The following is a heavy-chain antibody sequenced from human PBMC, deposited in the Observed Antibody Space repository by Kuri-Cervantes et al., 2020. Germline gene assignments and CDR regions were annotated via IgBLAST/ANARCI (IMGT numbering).Heavy chain of an antibody. CDR3: ARGSRMDYDFWSGYFLEY. D-gene: IGHD3-3*01. J-gene: IGHJ4*02. V-gene: IGHV4-34*01. CDR1: GGSFSGYY. CDR2: INHSGST. Sequence: ESLKISCAVYGGSFSGYYWSWIRQPPGKGLEWIGEINHSGSTNYNPSLKSRVTISVDTSKNQFSLKLSSVTAADTAVYYCARGSRMDYDFWSGYFLEYWGQGTLVTVSS.